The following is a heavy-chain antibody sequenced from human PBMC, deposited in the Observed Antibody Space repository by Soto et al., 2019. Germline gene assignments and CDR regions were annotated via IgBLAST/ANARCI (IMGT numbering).Heavy chain of an antibody. CDR1: GFTFSSYG. V-gene: IGHV3-33*01. CDR3: ARHDLEWGLLSPGPVDY. CDR2: IWYDGSNK. D-gene: IGHD1-26*01. Sequence: QVQLVESGGGVVQPGRSLRLSCAASGFTFSSYGMHWVRQAPGKGLEWVAVIWYDGSNKYYADSVKGRFTISRDNSKNTLYLQMNSLRAEDTAVYYCARHDLEWGLLSPGPVDYWGQGTLVTVSS. J-gene: IGHJ4*02.